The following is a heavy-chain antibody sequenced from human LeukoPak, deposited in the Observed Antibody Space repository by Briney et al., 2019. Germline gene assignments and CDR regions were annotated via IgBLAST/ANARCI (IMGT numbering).Heavy chain of an antibody. V-gene: IGHV4-39*01. J-gene: IGHJ3*01. CDR1: GDSLSSTGYY. Sequence: SETLSLTCTVSGDSLSSTGYYWGWLRQTPGRGREGFGTIYYGGSTYYNPSLKSRVTMSEATSRNQFSLRLSSVNAADTAVYYCAKAAARYSHSSGLYAFDVWGQGTMVTVSS. CDR3: AKAAARYSHSSGLYAFDV. CDR2: IYYGGST. D-gene: IGHD3-22*01.